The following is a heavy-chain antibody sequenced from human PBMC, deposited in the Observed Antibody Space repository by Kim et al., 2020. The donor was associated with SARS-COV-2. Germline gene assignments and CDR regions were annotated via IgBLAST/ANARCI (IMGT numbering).Heavy chain of an antibody. V-gene: IGHV4-39*01. J-gene: IGHJ4*02. Sequence: YNPSLKSRVTISVDTSKNQFSLKLSSVTAADTAVYYCASVDTAMVTGFDYWGQGTLVTVSS. D-gene: IGHD5-18*01. CDR3: ASVDTAMVTGFDY.